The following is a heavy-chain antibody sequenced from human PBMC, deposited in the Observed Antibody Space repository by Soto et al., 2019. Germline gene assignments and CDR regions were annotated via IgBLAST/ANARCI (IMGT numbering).Heavy chain of an antibody. CDR1: GYTFTNYG. D-gene: IGHD2-2*01. CDR3: GIQGAYCVSNSCHDY. Sequence: QVQLVQSGAEVKKHEASVKVSCKASGYTFTNYGISWVRQAPGQGLEWMGWISAYNGNTDYAQELQGSVNMTTDTSTGRAYRELRSLTSDDTAVDYCGIQGAYCVSNSCHDYWGHGTLVIVCS. J-gene: IGHJ4*01. V-gene: IGHV1-18*01. CDR2: ISAYNGNT.